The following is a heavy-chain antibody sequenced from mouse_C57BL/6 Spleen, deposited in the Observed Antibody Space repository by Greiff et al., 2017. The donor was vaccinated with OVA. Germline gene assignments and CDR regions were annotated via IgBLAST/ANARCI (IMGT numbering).Heavy chain of an antibody. D-gene: IGHD1-1*01. CDR1: GYAFSSSW. Sequence: QVQLQQSGPELVKPGASVKISCKASGYAFSSSWMNWVKQRPGKGLEWIGRIYPGDGVTNYNGKFKGKATLTVDKSSSTAYMQLSSLTSEDSAVYDCARLDYCSIPRTRFWGTGTTVTVSS. V-gene: IGHV1-82*01. CDR3: ARLDYCSIPRTRF. CDR2: IYPGDGVT. J-gene: IGHJ1*03.